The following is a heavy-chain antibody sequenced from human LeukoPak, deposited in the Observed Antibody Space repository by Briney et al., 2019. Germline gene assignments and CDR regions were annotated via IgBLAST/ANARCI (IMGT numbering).Heavy chain of an antibody. V-gene: IGHV3-23*01. CDR1: GFTFSTYA. Sequence: GGSLRLSCAASGFTFSTYAMSWVRQAPGKGLEWVSAISGSGGSTYYADSVKGRFTISRDNSKNTLYLQMNSLRAEDTAVYYCAKGRYYDFWSGRKTDPFDYWGQGTLVTVSS. D-gene: IGHD3-3*01. CDR2: ISGSGGST. J-gene: IGHJ4*02. CDR3: AKGRYYDFWSGRKTDPFDY.